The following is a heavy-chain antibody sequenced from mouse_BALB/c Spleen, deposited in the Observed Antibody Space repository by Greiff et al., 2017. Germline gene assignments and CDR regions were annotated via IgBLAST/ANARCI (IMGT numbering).Heavy chain of an antibody. D-gene: IGHD2-4*01. Sequence: EVQLVESGTVLARPGASVKMSCKASGYTFTSYWMHWVKQRPGQGLEWIGAIYPGNSDTSYNQKFKGKAKLTAVTSTSTAYMELSSLTTEDSAVYYCTREGGLRRAFDDWGQGTTLTVSS. J-gene: IGHJ2*01. CDR3: TREGGLRRAFDD. V-gene: IGHV1-5*01. CDR2: IYPGNSDT. CDR1: GYTFTSYW.